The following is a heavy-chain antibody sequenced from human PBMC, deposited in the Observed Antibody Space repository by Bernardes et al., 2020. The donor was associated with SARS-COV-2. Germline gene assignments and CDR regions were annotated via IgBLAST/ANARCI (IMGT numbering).Heavy chain of an antibody. V-gene: IGHV4-31*03. CDR1: GASVSSGAYF. CDR3: VLAGPTSMPTRTFDH. CDR2: MYYSGGT. D-gene: IGHD2-15*01. Sequence: SETLSLTCTVSGASVSSGAYFCTWIRQHPGKGLEWIGYMYYSGGTYYNPSLKSRVAISLDTPKNQFSLKLTSVTAADTAIYYCVLAGPTSMPTRTFDHWGQGTLVTVSA. J-gene: IGHJ4*02.